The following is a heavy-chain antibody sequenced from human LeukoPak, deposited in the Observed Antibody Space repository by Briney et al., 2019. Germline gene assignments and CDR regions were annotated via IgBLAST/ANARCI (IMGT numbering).Heavy chain of an antibody. V-gene: IGHV1-45*02. CDR2: ITPFNGNT. D-gene: IGHD6-13*01. J-gene: IGHJ3*02. CDR1: GYTFTYRY. Sequence: SVKVSCKASGYTFTYRYLHWVRQAPGQALEWMGWITPFNGNTNYAQKFQDRVTITRDRSMSTAYMELSSLRSEDTAMYYCASGASAAAADNDAFDIWGQGTMVTVSS. CDR3: ASGASAAAADNDAFDI.